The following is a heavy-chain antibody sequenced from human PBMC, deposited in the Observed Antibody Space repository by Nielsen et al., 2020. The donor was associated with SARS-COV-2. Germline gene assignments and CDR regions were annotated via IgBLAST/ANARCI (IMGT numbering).Heavy chain of an antibody. CDR3: AKISLLRYFDWSPDY. CDR2: ISGSGGST. V-gene: IGHV3-23*01. CDR1: GFTFSSYW. D-gene: IGHD3-9*01. J-gene: IGHJ4*02. Sequence: GESLKISCAASGFTFSSYWMSWVRQAPGKGLEWVSAISGSGGSTYYADSVKGRFTISRDNSKNTLYLQMNSLRAEDTAVYYCAKISLLRYFDWSPDYWGQGTLVTVSS.